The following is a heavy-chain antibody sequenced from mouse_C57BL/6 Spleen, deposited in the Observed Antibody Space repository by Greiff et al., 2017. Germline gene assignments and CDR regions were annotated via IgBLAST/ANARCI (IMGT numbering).Heavy chain of an antibody. CDR1: DSEVFPIAY. J-gene: IGHJ1*03. CDR2: ILPSIGRT. V-gene: IGHV15-2*01. Sequence: QVQLKQSGSELRSPGSSVKLSCKDFDSEVFPIAYMSWVRQKPGHGFEWIGGILPSIGRTIYGEKFEDKATLDADTLSNTAYLELNSLTSEDSAIYYCARPRGTTVVADWYFDVWGTGTTVTVSS. D-gene: IGHD1-1*01. CDR3: ARPRGTTVVADWYFDV.